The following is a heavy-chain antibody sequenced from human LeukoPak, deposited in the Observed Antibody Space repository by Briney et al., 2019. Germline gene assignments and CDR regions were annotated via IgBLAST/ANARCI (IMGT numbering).Heavy chain of an antibody. J-gene: IGHJ4*02. Sequence: PGGSLRLSCAAPGFTFNNYVMSWVRQTPGMGLEWVSVIDGRTDATFYADSVKGRFTISRDNSKNTLYLQMNSLRAEDTAVYYCAKECADYYDSSGYDYWGQGTLVTVSS. D-gene: IGHD3-22*01. CDR2: IDGRTDAT. CDR1: GFTFNNYV. CDR3: AKECADYYDSSGYDY. V-gene: IGHV3-23*01.